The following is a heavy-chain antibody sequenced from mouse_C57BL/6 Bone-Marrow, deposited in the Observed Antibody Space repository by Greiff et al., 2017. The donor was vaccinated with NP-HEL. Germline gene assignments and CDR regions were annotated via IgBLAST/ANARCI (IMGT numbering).Heavy chain of an antibody. CDR2: INPGSGGT. V-gene: IGHV1-54*01. J-gene: IGHJ3*01. Sequence: VQLQQSGAELVRPGTSVKVSCKASGYAFTNYLIEWVKQRPGQGLEWIGVINPGSGGTNYNEKFKGKATLTADKSSSTAYMQLSSLTSEDSAVYFCARKNYSNLGFAYWGQGTLVTVSA. CDR1: GYAFTNYL. D-gene: IGHD2-5*01. CDR3: ARKNYSNLGFAY.